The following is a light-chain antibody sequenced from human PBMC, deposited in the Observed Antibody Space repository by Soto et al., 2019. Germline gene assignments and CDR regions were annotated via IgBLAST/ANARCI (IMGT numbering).Light chain of an antibody. J-gene: IGLJ2*01. CDR3: SSYTSSSTLT. V-gene: IGLV2-14*01. CDR2: DVS. CDR1: SSDVGGYNY. Sequence: QSALTQPASESGSPGQSITMSCTGTSSDVGGYNYVSWYQQHPGKAPKLMIYDVSNRPSGVSNRFSGSKSGNTASLTISGLQAEDEADYYCSSYTSSSTLTFGGGTKLTVL.